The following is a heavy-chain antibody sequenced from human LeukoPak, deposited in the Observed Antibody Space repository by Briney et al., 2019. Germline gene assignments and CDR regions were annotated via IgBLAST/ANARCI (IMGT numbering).Heavy chain of an antibody. CDR3: AKDGHIASIPSLDY. CDR1: GFTFSSYG. Sequence: PGGSLRLSCAASGFTFSSYGMHWVRQAPGKGPEWVAVISYDGSNKYYADSVKGRFTISRDNSKNTLYLQMNSLRAEDTAVYYCAKDGHIASIPSLDYWAREPWSPSPQ. V-gene: IGHV3-30*18. J-gene: IGHJ4*02. CDR2: ISYDGSNK. D-gene: IGHD6-13*01.